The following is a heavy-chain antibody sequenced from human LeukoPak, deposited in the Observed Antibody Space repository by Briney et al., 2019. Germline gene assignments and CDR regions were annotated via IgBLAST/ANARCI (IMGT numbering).Heavy chain of an antibody. V-gene: IGHV3-7*01. CDR2: INQDQGDK. CDR1: GFTFSSYW. CDR3: AKVAGVTTYYYHMDV. Sequence: PGGSLRLSCAASGFTFSSYWMSWVRQAPGKGPEWVANINQDQGDKDYVDSVKGRFTISRDNARNSLYLQMNSLRAEDTAVYYCAKVAGVTTYYYHMDVWGKGTTVTVSS. J-gene: IGHJ6*03. D-gene: IGHD4-17*01.